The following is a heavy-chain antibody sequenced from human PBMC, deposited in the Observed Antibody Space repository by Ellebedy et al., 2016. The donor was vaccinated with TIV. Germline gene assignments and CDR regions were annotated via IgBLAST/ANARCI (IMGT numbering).Heavy chain of an antibody. D-gene: IGHD7-27*01. Sequence: MPSETLSLTCTVSGGSISSYSWSWIRQRAGEGLEWIGRIFTSGSTNFNPSLKSRVTMSVDTSKNQFSLKLSSVTAADTAVYYCARDTVTANWGPLFDYWGQGTLVTVSS. CDR3: ARDTVTANWGPLFDY. J-gene: IGHJ4*02. CDR1: GGSISSYS. V-gene: IGHV4-4*07. CDR2: IFTSGST.